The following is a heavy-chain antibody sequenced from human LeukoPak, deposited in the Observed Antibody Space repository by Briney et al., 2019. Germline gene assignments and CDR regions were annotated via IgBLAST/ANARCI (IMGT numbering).Heavy chain of an antibody. J-gene: IGHJ6*03. CDR1: GYTFTSSG. CDR3: ARVTKSYYYYDYMDV. CDR2: ISAYNGNT. D-gene: IGHD4-11*01. V-gene: IGHV1-18*01. Sequence: GASVTVSCKASGYTFTSSGVGWVRQAPGQGLEWMGWISAYNGNTNYAQNLQGRVTMNTDTSTNTAYMQLRSLRSDDTAVYYCARVTKSYYYYDYMDVWGNGTTLTVPS.